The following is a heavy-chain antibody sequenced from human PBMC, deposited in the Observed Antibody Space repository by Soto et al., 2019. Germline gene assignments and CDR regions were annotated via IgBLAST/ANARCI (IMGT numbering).Heavy chain of an antibody. CDR1: GFTFSSYA. V-gene: IGHV3-23*01. Sequence: WGSLRLSCAASGFTFSSYAMSWVRQAPGKGLEWVSAISNSGGSTYYADSVKGRFTISRDNSKNTLYLQMNSLRAEDTAVYYCAKGTCSGGTCYKLDYWGQGTLVTVSS. D-gene: IGHD2-15*01. CDR2: ISNSGGST. CDR3: AKGTCSGGTCYKLDY. J-gene: IGHJ4*02.